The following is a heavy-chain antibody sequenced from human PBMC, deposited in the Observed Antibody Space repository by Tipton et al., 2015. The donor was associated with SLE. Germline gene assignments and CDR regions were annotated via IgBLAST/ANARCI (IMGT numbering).Heavy chain of an antibody. CDR1: GGSISSYY. Sequence: TLSLTYTVSGGSISSYYWSWIRQPPGKGLEWIGYIYYSGSTNYNPSLKSRVTISVDTSKNQFSLKLSSVTAADTAVYYCARGSSSSSYYYYYMDVWGKGTTVTVSS. D-gene: IGHD6-6*01. V-gene: IGHV4-59*07. CDR2: IYYSGST. CDR3: ARGSSSSSYYYYYMDV. J-gene: IGHJ6*03.